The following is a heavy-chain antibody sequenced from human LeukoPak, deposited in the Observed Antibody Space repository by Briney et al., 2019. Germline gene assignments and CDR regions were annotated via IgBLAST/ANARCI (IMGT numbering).Heavy chain of an antibody. CDR1: GFTFSSYW. D-gene: IGHD2/OR15-2a*01. CDR2: INSDGSST. V-gene: IGHV3-74*01. J-gene: IGHJ3*02. CDR3: ARARLNTKNAFDI. Sequence: GSLRLSCAASGFTFSSYWMHWVRQAPGKGLVWVSRINSDGSSTSYADSVKGRFTISRDNAKNTLYLQMNSLRAEDTAVYYCARARLNTKNAFDIWGQGTMVTVSS.